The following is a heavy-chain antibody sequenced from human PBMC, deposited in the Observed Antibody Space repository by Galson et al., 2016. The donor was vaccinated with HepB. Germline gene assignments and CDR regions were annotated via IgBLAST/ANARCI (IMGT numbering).Heavy chain of an antibody. Sequence: PALVKPTQTLTLTCDVSGFSLSTSGMAVAWIRQPPGKALEWFALIYWDDDKRYRPSLKSRITLTRDTYKNQVVLNMTNMDPADTATYYCAHYRSGWFSTGPDAFDTCGQGTMVTVSS. J-gene: IGHJ3*02. CDR3: AHYRSGWFSTGPDAFDT. CDR2: IYWDDDK. V-gene: IGHV2-5*02. CDR1: GFSLSTSGMA. D-gene: IGHD6-19*01.